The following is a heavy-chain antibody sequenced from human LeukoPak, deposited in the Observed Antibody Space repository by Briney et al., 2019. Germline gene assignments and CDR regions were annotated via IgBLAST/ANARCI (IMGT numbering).Heavy chain of an antibody. D-gene: IGHD7-27*01. V-gene: IGHV3-21*01. CDR1: GFTFSSYS. CDR2: ISSSSSYI. J-gene: IGHJ4*02. Sequence: GGSLRLSCAASGFTFSSYSMNWVRQAPGKGLEWVSSISSSSSYIYYADSVNGRFTISRDNAKNSLYLQMNSLRAEDTAVYYCARDGVPNWGFFDYWGQGTLVTVSS. CDR3: ARDGVPNWGFFDY.